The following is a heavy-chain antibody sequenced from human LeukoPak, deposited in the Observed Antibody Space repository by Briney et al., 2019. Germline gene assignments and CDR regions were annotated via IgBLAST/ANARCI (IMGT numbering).Heavy chain of an antibody. CDR3: AKGGGTGYSSSWYSN. V-gene: IGHV3-30*18. J-gene: IGHJ4*02. D-gene: IGHD6-13*01. Sequence: PGGSLRLSCAASGFTFGTYGMHWVRQAPGKGPEWVAVISFDANNKFYADSVKGRFTISRDNSKNTLYLQMNSLRPEDTAVYYCAKGGGTGYSSSWYSNWGQGTLVTVSS. CDR2: ISFDANNK. CDR1: GFTFGTYG.